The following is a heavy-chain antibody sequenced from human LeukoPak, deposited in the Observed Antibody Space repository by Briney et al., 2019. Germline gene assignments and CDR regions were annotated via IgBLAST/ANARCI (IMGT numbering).Heavy chain of an antibody. V-gene: IGHV3-7*01. J-gene: IGHJ4*02. CDR3: ARDEGSLYCSSTSCYGFDY. CDR2: INQDGSDK. D-gene: IGHD2-2*01. Sequence: GGSLRLSCAASGFTFRSYWMSWVRQAPGKGLEWVANINQDGSDKYSVDSVKGRFTISRDNSKNTLYLQMNSLRAEDTAVYYCARDEGSLYCSSTSCYGFDYWGQGTLVTVSS. CDR1: GFTFRSYW.